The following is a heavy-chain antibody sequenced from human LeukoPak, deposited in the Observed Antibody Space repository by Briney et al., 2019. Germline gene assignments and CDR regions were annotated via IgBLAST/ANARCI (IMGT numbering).Heavy chain of an antibody. V-gene: IGHV1-46*01. CDR1: GYTFTSYY. Sequence: GASVKVSCKASGYTFTSYYMHWVRQAPGQGLEWMGIINPSGGSTSYAQKFQGRVTITADESTSTAYMELSSLRSEDTAVYYCARGVAAFRGYYMDVWGKGTTVTISS. J-gene: IGHJ6*03. CDR3: ARGVAAFRGYYMDV. D-gene: IGHD6-19*01. CDR2: INPSGGST.